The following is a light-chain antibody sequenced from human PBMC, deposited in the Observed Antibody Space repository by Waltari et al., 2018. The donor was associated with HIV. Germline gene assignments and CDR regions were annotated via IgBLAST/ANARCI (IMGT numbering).Light chain of an antibody. CDR1: RSVLFPSDNRNY. J-gene: IGKJ4*01. Sequence: DIVMTQSPDSLPVSLGERATINCTSSRSVLFPSDNRNYLAWYQQKPQQPPKLLISWASTTASGVPDRFSGSGTGTDFTLTISVLQDEEVAVYQCQQYYRLRTTFGGGTKVEIK. V-gene: IGKV4-1*01. CDR2: WAS. CDR3: QQYYRLRTT.